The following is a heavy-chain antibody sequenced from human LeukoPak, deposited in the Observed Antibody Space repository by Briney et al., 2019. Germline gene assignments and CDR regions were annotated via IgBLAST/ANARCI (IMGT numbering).Heavy chain of an antibody. D-gene: IGHD2-15*01. CDR1: GFTFDDYA. CDR3: AKALARYCSGGSCYIPRYGMDV. J-gene: IGHJ6*02. V-gene: IGHV3-9*01. CDR2: ISWNSGSI. Sequence: PGRSLRLSCAASGFTFDDYAMHWVRHAPGEGLECVSRISWNSGSIGYADSVKGRFTISRDNAKNSLYLQMNSLRAEDTALYYCAKALARYCSGGSCYIPRYGMDVWGQGTTVTVSS.